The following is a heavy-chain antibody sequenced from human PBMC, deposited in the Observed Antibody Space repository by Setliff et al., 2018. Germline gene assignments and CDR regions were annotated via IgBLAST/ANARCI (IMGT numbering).Heavy chain of an antibody. CDR3: ARVALVVVIRNAFDT. D-gene: IGHD2-21*01. CDR1: GGSISSGGYY. V-gene: IGHV4-31*03. Sequence: SETLSLTCTVSGGSISSGGYYWSWIRQHPGKGLEWIGYIYYSGSTYYNPSLRSRVTISVDTSKNQFSLKLSSVTAADTAVYYCARVALVVVIRNAFDTWGQGTMVTVSS. CDR2: IYYSGST. J-gene: IGHJ3*02.